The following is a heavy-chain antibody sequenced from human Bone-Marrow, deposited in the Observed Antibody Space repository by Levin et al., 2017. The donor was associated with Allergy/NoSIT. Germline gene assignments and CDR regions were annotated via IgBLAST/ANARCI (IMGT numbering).Heavy chain of an antibody. Sequence: GESLKISCAASGFTFDTYALNWVRQAPGKGLEWVSIIDGSGGSTHYADPVKGRFTLSRDNSKNTVYLQMSSLRVEDTAVYYCAKSPGRHDFWSGYYPPAPVVDYWGQGTLVTV. CDR1: GFTFDTYA. J-gene: IGHJ4*02. CDR3: AKSPGRHDFWSGYYPPAPVVDY. D-gene: IGHD3-3*01. V-gene: IGHV3-23*01. CDR2: IDGSGGST.